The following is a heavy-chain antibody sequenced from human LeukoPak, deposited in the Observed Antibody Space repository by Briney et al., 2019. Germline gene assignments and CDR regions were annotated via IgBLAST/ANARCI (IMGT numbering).Heavy chain of an antibody. CDR3: ARAGIAAYYYGMDV. CDR2: IWYDGSNK. D-gene: IGHD6-25*01. Sequence: GGSLRLPCAASGFTFSSYGMHWVRQAPGKGLEWVAVIWYDGSNKYYADSVKGRFTISRDNSKNTLYLQMNSLRAEDTAVYYCARAGIAAYYYGMDVWGQGTTVTVSS. V-gene: IGHV3-33*01. J-gene: IGHJ6*02. CDR1: GFTFSSYG.